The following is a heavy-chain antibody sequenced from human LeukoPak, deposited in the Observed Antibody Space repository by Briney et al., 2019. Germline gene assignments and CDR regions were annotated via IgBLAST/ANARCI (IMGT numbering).Heavy chain of an antibody. J-gene: IGHJ5*02. CDR2: IKQDVSEK. CDR3: ARGGSGSYHNWFDP. V-gene: IGHV3-7*01. D-gene: IGHD3-10*01. CDR1: GFTFSSYW. Sequence: PGGSLRLSCAASGFTFSSYWMSWVRQAPGKGLEWVANIKQDVSEKYYVDSVMGRFTISRGNAKNSLYLQMNSLRAEDTAVYHCARGGSGSYHNWFDPWGQGTLVTVSS.